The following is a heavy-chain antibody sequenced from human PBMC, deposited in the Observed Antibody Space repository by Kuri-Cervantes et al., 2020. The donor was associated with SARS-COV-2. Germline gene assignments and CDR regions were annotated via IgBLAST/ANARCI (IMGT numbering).Heavy chain of an antibody. CDR2: IYYSGST. D-gene: IGHD2-8*01. Sequence: GSLRLSCTVSGCAISSSSYYWGWIRQPPGKGLEWIGSIYYSGSTYYNPSLKSRVTIAVDTSKNQFSQKLSSVTAADTAVYYCATQAIVLMVYATTFDYWGQGTLVTVSS. CDR3: ATQAIVLMVYATTFDY. J-gene: IGHJ4*02. V-gene: IGHV4-39*01. CDR1: GCAISSSSYY.